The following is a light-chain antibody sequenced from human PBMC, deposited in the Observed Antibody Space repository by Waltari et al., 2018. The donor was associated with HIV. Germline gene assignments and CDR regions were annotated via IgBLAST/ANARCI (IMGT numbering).Light chain of an antibody. Sequence: QTVVTQEPSFSVSPGGTVTLTCGLSSGSVSTSYYPSWYQQTPGQAPRTLIYSTNTRSSGVPDRFSGSILGNKAALTITGAQADDESDYYCVLFMGNDIWVFGGGTKLTVL. V-gene: IGLV8-61*01. CDR3: VLFMGNDIWV. CDR1: SGSVSTSYY. J-gene: IGLJ3*02. CDR2: STN.